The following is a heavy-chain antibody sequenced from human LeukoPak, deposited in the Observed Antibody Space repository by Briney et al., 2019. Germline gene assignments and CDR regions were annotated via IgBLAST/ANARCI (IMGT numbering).Heavy chain of an antibody. CDR1: GGSFSGYY. V-gene: IGHV4-34*01. CDR2: INHSGST. CDR3: ASTIFRGGGVGSSWYRINYYYYGMDV. D-gene: IGHD6-13*01. J-gene: IGHJ6*02. Sequence: SETLSLTCAVYGGSFSGYYWSWIRQPPGKGLEWIGEINHSGSTNYNPSLKSRVTISVDTSKNQFSLKLSSVTAADTAVYYCASTIFRGGGVGSSWYRINYYYYGMDVWGQGTTVTVSS.